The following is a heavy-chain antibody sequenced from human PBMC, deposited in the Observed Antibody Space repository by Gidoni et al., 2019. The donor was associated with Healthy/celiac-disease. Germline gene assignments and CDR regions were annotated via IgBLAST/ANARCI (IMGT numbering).Heavy chain of an antibody. D-gene: IGHD3-10*01. Sequence: QVQLVATGGGVVQPGRSLRLSCAASGFTCSSYGMHWVRQAPGKGLEWVAVIWYDGSNKYYADSVKGRFTISRDNSKNTLYLQMNSLRAEDTAVYYCASLGSGSYHYYYYGMDVWGQGTTVTVSS. CDR2: IWYDGSNK. J-gene: IGHJ6*02. CDR3: ASLGSGSYHYYYYGMDV. CDR1: GFTCSSYG. V-gene: IGHV3-33*01.